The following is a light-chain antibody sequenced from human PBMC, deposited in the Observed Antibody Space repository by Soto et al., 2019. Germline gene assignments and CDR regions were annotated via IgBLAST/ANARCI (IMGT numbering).Light chain of an antibody. CDR3: QTWDTGIWV. V-gene: IGLV4-69*01. J-gene: IGLJ3*02. Sequence: QPVLIQSPSASASLGASANLTCTLSSGHINYAIAWYQQQPDKGPRYLMKLNSDGRHTKGDGIPDRFSGSSSGAERYLTISSLQSEDEADYYCQTWDTGIWVFGGGTKLTVL. CDR2: LNSDGRH. CDR1: SGHINYA.